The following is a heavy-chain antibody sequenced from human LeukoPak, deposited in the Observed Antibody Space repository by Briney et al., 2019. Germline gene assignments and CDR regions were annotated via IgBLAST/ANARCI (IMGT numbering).Heavy chain of an antibody. V-gene: IGHV4-34*01. CDR2: INHSGST. CDR1: GGSFSGYY. CDR3: ARTPLILTGYCKPAEFDY. Sequence: SETLSLTCAVYGGSFSGYYWSWIRQPPGKGLEWIGEINHSGSTNYNPSLKSRVTISVDTSKNQFSLKLSSVTAADTAVYYCARTPLILTGYCKPAEFDYWGQGTLVTVSS. D-gene: IGHD3-9*01. J-gene: IGHJ4*02.